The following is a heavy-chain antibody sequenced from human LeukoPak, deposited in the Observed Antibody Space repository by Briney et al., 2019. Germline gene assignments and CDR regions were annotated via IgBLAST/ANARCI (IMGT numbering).Heavy chain of an antibody. J-gene: IGHJ4*02. V-gene: IGHV3-15*01. CDR3: VAYIFGFGGDF. CDR1: SLAFTNTW. Sequence: GGSLSLYCEASSLAFTNTWMTWVRRAQGKGLEWVGSTIRNIDTMETEYAISVKGRCTISRDDSKNTMYLQMNSLTTEDTAVYYCVAYIFGFGGDFWGQGTPVTLSS. D-gene: IGHD3-16*01. CDR2: TIRNIDTMET.